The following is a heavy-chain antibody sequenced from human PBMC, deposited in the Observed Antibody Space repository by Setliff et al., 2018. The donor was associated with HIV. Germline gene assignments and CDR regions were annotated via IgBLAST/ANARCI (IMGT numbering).Heavy chain of an antibody. D-gene: IGHD3-10*01. J-gene: IGHJ4*02. V-gene: IGHV1-2*02. CDR1: GYTLTGHF. CDR2: INPNSGAT. CDR3: ARDTAIGWYGESKMSDF. Sequence: ASVKVSCKTAGYTLTGHFIHWMRQAPGQGLEWMGWINPNSGATDYAWRFEDRVTMTSDTSIRTVYMELSSLRSDDTAVYYCARDTAIGWYGESKMSDFWGQGTLVTVSS.